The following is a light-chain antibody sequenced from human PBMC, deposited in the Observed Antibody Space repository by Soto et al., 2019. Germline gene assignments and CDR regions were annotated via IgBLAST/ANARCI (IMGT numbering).Light chain of an antibody. J-gene: IGKJ3*01. CDR1: QSISSY. CDR3: QQSYSIPLT. Sequence: DIQMTQSPSSLSASVGDRVTITCRASQSISSYLNWYQQKPGKAPKLLIYAASSLQGGVPSRFSGSGSGTDFSLTISSLQPEDFVIYYCQQSYSIPLTFGPGTKVDIK. CDR2: AAS. V-gene: IGKV1-39*01.